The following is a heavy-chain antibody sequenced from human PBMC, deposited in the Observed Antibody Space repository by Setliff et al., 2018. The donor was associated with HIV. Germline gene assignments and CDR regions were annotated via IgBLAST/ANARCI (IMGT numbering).Heavy chain of an antibody. D-gene: IGHD3-3*02. CDR1: GFTFGDYG. J-gene: IGHJ6*03. CDR2: IRSKAYGGTT. Sequence: GESLRLSCTASGFTFGDYGMSWVRQAPGKGLEWVGFIRSKAYGGTTEYAASVKGRFTISRDDSKSIAYLQMNSLKTEDTAVYYCTREPFLEWYDYYYYMDVWGKGTTVTVSS. CDR3: TREPFLEWYDYYYYMDV. V-gene: IGHV3-49*04.